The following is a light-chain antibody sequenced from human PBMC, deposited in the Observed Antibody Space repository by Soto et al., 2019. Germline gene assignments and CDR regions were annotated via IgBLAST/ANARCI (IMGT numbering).Light chain of an antibody. J-gene: IGLJ1*01. CDR1: SSDVGGYNY. Sequence: QSVLTHRASVSGTPGQSITISCTGASSDVGGYNYVSWYQQHPGKAPKLMIYDVSNRPSGVSNRFSGSKSGNTASLTISGLQAEDEADYYCSSYTSSSTPYVFGTGTKVTVL. CDR2: DVS. CDR3: SSYTSSSTPYV. V-gene: IGLV2-14*01.